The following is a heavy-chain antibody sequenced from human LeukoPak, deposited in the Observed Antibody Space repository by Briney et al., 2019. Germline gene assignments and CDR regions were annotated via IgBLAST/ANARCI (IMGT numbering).Heavy chain of an antibody. Sequence: GGSLRLSCAASGFTFSDHYMTWIRQAPGKGLEWVSYISRGGDSMYYADSVKGRFTISRDNGKNSLYLQMNSLRPEDTAVYYCAKDLDYYASRSPSLDVWGKGTTVTISS. CDR2: ISRGGDSM. J-gene: IGHJ6*04. CDR3: AKDLDYYASRSPSLDV. CDR1: GFTFSDHY. D-gene: IGHD3-10*01. V-gene: IGHV3-11*01.